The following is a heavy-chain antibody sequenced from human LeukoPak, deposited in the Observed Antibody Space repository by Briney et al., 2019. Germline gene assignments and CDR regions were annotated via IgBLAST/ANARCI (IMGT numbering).Heavy chain of an antibody. Sequence: GGSLRLSCAASGFTFSTYAMSWVRQAPGKGLEWVSAISGSGGSTYYADSVKGRFTISRDNSKNTLYLQMNSLRAEDTAVYYCAKDGNPIIVVVPAAIDYWGQGTLVTVSS. J-gene: IGHJ4*02. V-gene: IGHV3-23*01. CDR3: AKDGNPIIVVVPAAIDY. D-gene: IGHD2-2*01. CDR1: GFTFSTYA. CDR2: ISGSGGST.